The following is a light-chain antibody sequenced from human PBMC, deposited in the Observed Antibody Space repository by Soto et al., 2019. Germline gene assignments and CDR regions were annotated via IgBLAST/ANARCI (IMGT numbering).Light chain of an antibody. CDR1: SSNIGINY. Sequence: QSVVTQPPSASGTPGQMVTISCSGSSSNIGINYVFWYQHLPGAAPKLLIFSNNQRASGVPDRFSGSKSGTSASLSISGLRSEDEADYYCATWVVSLSGRVFGGGTKLTVL. CDR2: SNN. J-gene: IGLJ3*02. CDR3: ATWVVSLSGRV. V-gene: IGLV1-47*02.